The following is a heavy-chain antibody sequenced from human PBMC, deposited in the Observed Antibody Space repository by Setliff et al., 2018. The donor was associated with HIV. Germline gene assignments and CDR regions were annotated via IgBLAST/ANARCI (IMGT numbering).Heavy chain of an antibody. CDR1: GFTFGDYP. V-gene: IGHV3-49*03. CDR2: IRTKAYGGTT. Sequence: HPGGSLRLSCTTSGFTFGDYPMGWFRQAPGKGLEWVSFIRTKAYGGTTEYAASVEGRFSISRDDSKSIAYLQMNSLRTEDTAVYYCARGGRPTDEYVWFDPWGQGTLVTVSS. CDR3: ARGGRPTDEYVWFDP. D-gene: IGHD4-17*01. J-gene: IGHJ5*02.